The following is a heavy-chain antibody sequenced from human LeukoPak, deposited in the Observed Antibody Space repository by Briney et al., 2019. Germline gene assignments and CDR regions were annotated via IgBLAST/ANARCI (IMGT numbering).Heavy chain of an antibody. V-gene: IGHV4-31*03. CDR3: ARDYSLKYSSSWYYFDY. J-gene: IGHJ4*02. CDR1: GGSISSGGYY. D-gene: IGHD6-13*01. Sequence: SETLSLTCTVSGGSISSGGYYWSWIRQHPGKGLEWIGYIYYSGSTYYNPSLKSRVTISVDTSKNQFSLKLSSVTAADTAVYYCARDYSLKYSSSWYYFDYWGQGTLVTVSS. CDR2: IYYSGST.